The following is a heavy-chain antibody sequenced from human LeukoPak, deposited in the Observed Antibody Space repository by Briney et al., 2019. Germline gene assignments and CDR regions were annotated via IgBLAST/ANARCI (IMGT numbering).Heavy chain of an antibody. CDR1: GFTFRGYW. CDR2: INQDGSEH. D-gene: IGHD6-6*01. CDR3: ARSIVLAGISGR. V-gene: IGHV3-7*01. J-gene: IGHJ4*02. Sequence: GGSLRLSCAASGFTFRGYWVTWVRQAPGKGLEWVASINQDGSEHYYVDSVKGRSTISRDNAKNSLHLQMNSLRAEDTAVYYCARSIVLAGISGRWGQGTLVTVSS.